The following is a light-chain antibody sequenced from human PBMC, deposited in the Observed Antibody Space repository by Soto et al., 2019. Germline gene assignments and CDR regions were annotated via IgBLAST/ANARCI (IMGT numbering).Light chain of an antibody. Sequence: QSVLTQPASVSGSPGQSITISCTGTSSDVGGYDYVSWYQQHPGKAPKVMIYEVTHRPSGVSYRFSGSKSGNTASLTISGLQADDEADYYCSSYTGTSGRVFGTGTKLTVI. CDR2: EVT. V-gene: IGLV2-14*01. J-gene: IGLJ1*01. CDR3: SSYTGTSGRV. CDR1: SSDVGGYDY.